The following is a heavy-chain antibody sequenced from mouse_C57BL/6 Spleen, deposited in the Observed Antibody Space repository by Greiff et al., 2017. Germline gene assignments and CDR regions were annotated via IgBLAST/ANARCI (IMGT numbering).Heavy chain of an antibody. J-gene: IGHJ3*01. CDR1: GYTFTSYW. CDR2: INPSDSDT. Sequence: VQLQQPGAELVKPGASVKVSCKASGYTFTSYWMHWVKQRPGQGLEWIGRINPSDSDTNYNQKFKGKATLTVDKSSSTAYMQLSSLTSEDSAVSYCAIDYGAAWFAYWGQGTLVTVSA. D-gene: IGHD1-2*01. V-gene: IGHV1-74*01. CDR3: AIDYGAAWFAY.